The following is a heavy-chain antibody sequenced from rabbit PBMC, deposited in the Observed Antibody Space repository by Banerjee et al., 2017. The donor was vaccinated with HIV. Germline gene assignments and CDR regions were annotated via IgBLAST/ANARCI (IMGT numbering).Heavy chain of an antibody. CDR2: IYTSTDYT. CDR3: ARNAGGSGYNRLDL. Sequence: QQLVESGGGLVKPGASLTLTCKASGIDFSSGYDMCWVRQAPGKGLELIGCIYTSTDYTWYASWAKGRFTISKTSSTTVTLQMTSLTAADTATYFCARNAGGSGYNRLDLWGQGTLVTVS. J-gene: IGHJ3*01. V-gene: IGHV1S40*01. D-gene: IGHD7-1*01. CDR1: GIDFSSGYD.